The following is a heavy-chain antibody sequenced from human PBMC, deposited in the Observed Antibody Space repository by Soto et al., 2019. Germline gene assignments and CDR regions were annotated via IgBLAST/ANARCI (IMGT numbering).Heavy chain of an antibody. CDR2: NRDGSTK. CDR1: GFTFSSYW. CDR3: ARVDYGAYYFDY. J-gene: IGHJ4*02. Sequence: EVQLVESGGGLVQPGGSLRLSCAASGFTFSSYWMHWVRQAPGKGLEWVSRNRDGSTKSYSDSMEGRFTISRDNAKNTLYLQMNSLRAEDTAVYYCARVDYGAYYFDYWGQGTLVTVSS. V-gene: IGHV3-74*01. D-gene: IGHD4-17*01.